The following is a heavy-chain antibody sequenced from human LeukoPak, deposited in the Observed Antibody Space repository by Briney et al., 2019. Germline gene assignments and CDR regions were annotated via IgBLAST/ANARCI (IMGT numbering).Heavy chain of an antibody. J-gene: IGHJ3*02. CDR1: GYTFTNYG. D-gene: IGHD1-26*01. V-gene: IGHV1-18*01. Sequence: GASVKVSCKASGYTFTNYGLSWVRPAPGQGLEWMGWISAYSDNTNYAQKFQGRVTMTTDTSTSTAYMELRSLRSDDTAVYYCARGQTPSGIVGATSAFDIWGQGTMVTVSS. CDR2: ISAYSDNT. CDR3: ARGQTPSGIVGATSAFDI.